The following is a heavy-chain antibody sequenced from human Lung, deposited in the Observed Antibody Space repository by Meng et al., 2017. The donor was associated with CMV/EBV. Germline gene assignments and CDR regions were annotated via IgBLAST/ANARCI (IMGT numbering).Heavy chain of an antibody. CDR3: ARIDGYYYDSGRYRFDY. CDR1: GYTFSGYF. D-gene: IGHD3-22*01. J-gene: IGHJ4*02. Sequence: SXXVSXKASGYTFSGYFMHWVRQAPGQGLEWMGWINPNTGGTKYAQRIEGRVTMTRDPSINTAYMELSRMKSDDTAVYYCARIDGYYYDSGRYRFDYWGQGTLVTVSS. CDR2: INPNTGGT. V-gene: IGHV1-2*02.